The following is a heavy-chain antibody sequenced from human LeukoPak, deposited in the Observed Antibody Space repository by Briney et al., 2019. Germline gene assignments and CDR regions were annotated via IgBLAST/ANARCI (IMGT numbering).Heavy chain of an antibody. Sequence: GGSLRLSCAASGFTLSSKYMSWVRQAPGEGREWDGVIYSGGRTYYADSVKGRFTISRDNSKHTLYLQMNSLRAEDTAVYYCARGPHTRDYYYYGMDVWGQGTTVTVSS. J-gene: IGHJ6*02. CDR1: GFTLSSKY. V-gene: IGHV3-66*01. CDR2: IYSGGRT. CDR3: ARGPHTRDYYYYGMDV.